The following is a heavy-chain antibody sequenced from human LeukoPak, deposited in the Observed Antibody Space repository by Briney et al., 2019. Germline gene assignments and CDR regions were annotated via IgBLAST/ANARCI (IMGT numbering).Heavy chain of an antibody. CDR3: ARWSWEWLSFDY. D-gene: IGHD3-3*01. CDR2: IIPIFGTA. CDR1: GGTFSSYA. V-gene: IGHV1-69*13. Sequence: VASVKVSCKASGGTFSSYAISWVRQAPGQGLEWMGGIIPIFGTANHAQKFQGRVTITADESTSTAYMELSSLRSEDTAVYYCARWSWEWLSFDYWGQGTLVTVSS. J-gene: IGHJ4*02.